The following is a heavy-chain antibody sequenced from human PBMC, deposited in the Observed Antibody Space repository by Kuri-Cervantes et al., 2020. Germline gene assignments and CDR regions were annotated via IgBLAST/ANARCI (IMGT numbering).Heavy chain of an antibody. Sequence: SETLSLTCTVSGGPISSVGYYWSWIRQHPGKGLEWIGYIYYSGSTYYHPSLKTQVTISVDTSKNQFSLKLSSVTAADTAVYYCARAFRRLAAVGSWCDPWGQGTLVTVSS. CDR1: GGPISSVGYY. V-gene: IGHV4-31*01. CDR2: IYYSGST. CDR3: ARAFRRLAAVGSWCDP. J-gene: IGHJ5*02. D-gene: IGHD3-16*01.